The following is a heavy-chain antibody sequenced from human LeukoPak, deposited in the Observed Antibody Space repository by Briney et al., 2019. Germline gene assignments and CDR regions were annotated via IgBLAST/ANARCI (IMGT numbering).Heavy chain of an antibody. J-gene: IGHJ4*02. CDR2: IYYSGST. CDR3: ARGAQRWLQLGGGALSY. D-gene: IGHD5-24*01. V-gene: IGHV4-39*01. CDR1: GGSISTSSYF. Sequence: PSETLSLTCTISGGSISTSSYFWGWIRQPPGKGLEWIGSIYYSGSTYYNSSLKSRVTISVDTSKNQLSLKLTSLTASDTAVYYCARGAQRWLQLGGGALSYWGQGTLVTVSS.